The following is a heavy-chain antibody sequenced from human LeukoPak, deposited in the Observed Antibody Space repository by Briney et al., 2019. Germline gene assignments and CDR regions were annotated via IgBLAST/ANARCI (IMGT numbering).Heavy chain of an antibody. CDR1: GGSISSSSYY. Sequence: SETLSLTCTVSGGSISSSSYYWGWIRQPPGKGLEWIGSIYYSGSTYYNPSLKSRVTISVDTSKNQFSLKLSSVTAADTAVYYCARQLPDIVVVVAATGAFDIWGQGTMVTVSS. D-gene: IGHD2-15*01. CDR2: IYYSGST. CDR3: ARQLPDIVVVVAATGAFDI. J-gene: IGHJ3*02. V-gene: IGHV4-39*01.